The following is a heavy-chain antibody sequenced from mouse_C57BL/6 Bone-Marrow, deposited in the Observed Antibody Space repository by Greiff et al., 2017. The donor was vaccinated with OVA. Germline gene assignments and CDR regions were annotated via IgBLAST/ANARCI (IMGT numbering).Heavy chain of an antibody. CDR1: GFTFSSYG. CDR3: ARSDGYYLDY. CDR2: ISSGGSYT. Sequence: EVQLVESGGDLVKPGGSLKLSCAASGFTFSSYGMSWVRQTPDKRLEWVATISSGGSYTYYPDSVKGRFTISRDNAKNTLYLQMSSLKSEDTAVYYCARSDGYYLDYWGQGTSVTVSS. J-gene: IGHJ4*01. V-gene: IGHV5-6*01. D-gene: IGHD2-3*01.